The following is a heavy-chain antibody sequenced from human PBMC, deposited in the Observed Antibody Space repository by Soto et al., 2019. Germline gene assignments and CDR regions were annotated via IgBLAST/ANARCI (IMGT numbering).Heavy chain of an antibody. D-gene: IGHD6-6*01. CDR3: ARPHSTSSDYYGLDV. CDR1: GDSVSSNSAA. Sequence: QVQLQQSGPGLVKPSQTLSLTCAISGDSVSSNSAAWNWIRQSPSRGLEWLGRTYYRSKWYNDXXVSVKSRITIXXYXSXXQFSLQLNSVTPEDTAVYSCARPHSTSSDYYGLDVWGQGTTVTVSS. CDR2: TYYRSKWYN. V-gene: IGHV6-1*01. J-gene: IGHJ6*02.